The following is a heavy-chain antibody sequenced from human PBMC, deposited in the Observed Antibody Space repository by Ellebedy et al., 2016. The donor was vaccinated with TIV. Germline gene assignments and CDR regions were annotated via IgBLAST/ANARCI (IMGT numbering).Heavy chain of an antibody. CDR3: ARALMPGYSYGKIDY. D-gene: IGHD5-18*01. Sequence: PGGSLRLSCAASGFTFSNYDVNWVLQAPGKGLEWVSSITGSGGSTYYADSVKGRFTISRDNSKNTLYLQMNSLRAEDTAVYYCARALMPGYSYGKIDYWGQGTQVTVSS. J-gene: IGHJ4*02. CDR2: ITGSGGST. V-gene: IGHV3-23*01. CDR1: GFTFSNYD.